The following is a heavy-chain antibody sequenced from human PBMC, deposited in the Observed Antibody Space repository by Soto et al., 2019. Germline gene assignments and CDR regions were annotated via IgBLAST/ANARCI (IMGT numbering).Heavy chain of an antibody. J-gene: IGHJ6*02. Sequence: QVQLVQSGAEVKKPGASVKVSCKASGYTFTSYDINWVRQATGQGLEWMGWMNPNSGNTGYAQKFQGRVTMTRNTSISTAYMELSSLRSEDTAVYYCANIAYSSPRGHYGMDVWGQGTTVTVSS. V-gene: IGHV1-8*01. D-gene: IGHD6-13*01. CDR2: MNPNSGNT. CDR3: ANIAYSSPRGHYGMDV. CDR1: GYTFTSYD.